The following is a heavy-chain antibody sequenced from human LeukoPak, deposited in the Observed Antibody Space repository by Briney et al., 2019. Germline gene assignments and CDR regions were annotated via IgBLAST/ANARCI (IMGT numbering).Heavy chain of an antibody. J-gene: IGHJ4*02. V-gene: IGHV1-8*01. D-gene: IGHD2-2*01. CDR3: ARRYCSSTSCHYFDY. Sequence: ASVKVSCKASGYTFSSCDINWVRQATGQGLEWMGWMNPNSGNTGYAQKFQGRVTMTRNTSISTAYMELSSLRSEDTAVYYCARRYCSSTSCHYFDYWGQGTLVTVSS. CDR1: GYTFSSCD. CDR2: MNPNSGNT.